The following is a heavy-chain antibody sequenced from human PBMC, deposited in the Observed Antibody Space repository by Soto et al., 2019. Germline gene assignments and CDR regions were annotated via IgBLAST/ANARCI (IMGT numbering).Heavy chain of an antibody. Sequence: SETLSLTCTVSGGSISSYYWSWIRQPPGKGLEWIAYIYYRGSTNYNPSLKSRVTISRDNSKNTLSLQMSSLRGDDTAMYYCVKDVVFWPWGQGTLVTVSS. CDR1: GGSISSYY. J-gene: IGHJ4*02. D-gene: IGHD2-15*01. CDR3: VKDVVFWP. CDR2: IYYRGST. V-gene: IGHV4-59*01.